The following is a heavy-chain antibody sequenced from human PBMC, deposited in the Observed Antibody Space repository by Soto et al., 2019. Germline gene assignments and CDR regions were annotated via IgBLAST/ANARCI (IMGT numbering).Heavy chain of an antibody. CDR2: ISYDGSNK. D-gene: IGHD7-27*01. J-gene: IGHJ6*02. Sequence: QVQLVESGGGVVQPGRSLRLSCAAAGFTVSSYGMHWVRQAPVKGLEWVAVISYDGSNKYYADSVKGRFTISRDNSKNTLYLQMNSLRAEDTAVYYCAKDLLGPGRAYGMDVWGQGTTVTVSS. CDR1: GFTVSSYG. V-gene: IGHV3-30*18. CDR3: AKDLLGPGRAYGMDV.